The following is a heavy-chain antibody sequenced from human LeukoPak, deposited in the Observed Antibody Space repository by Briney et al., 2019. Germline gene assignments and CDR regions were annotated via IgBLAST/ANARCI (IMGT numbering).Heavy chain of an antibody. J-gene: IGHJ4*02. CDR1: GFIFSSYS. D-gene: IGHD5-12*01. CDR3: ARGSDSTQSGYDFPLPFDY. V-gene: IGHV3-21*01. Sequence: GGSLRLSCAASGFIFSSYSMNWVRQAPGKGLEWVSSISSSSSYIYYADSVKGRFTISRDNAKNSLYLQMNSLRAEDTAVYYCARGSDSTQSGYDFPLPFDYWGQGTLVTVSS. CDR2: ISSSSSYI.